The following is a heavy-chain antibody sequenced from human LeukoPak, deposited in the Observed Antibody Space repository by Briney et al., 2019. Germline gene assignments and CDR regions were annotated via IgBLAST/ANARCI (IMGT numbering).Heavy chain of an antibody. CDR1: GGSISSYY. D-gene: IGHD3-22*01. CDR2: IYYGGTT. Sequence: PSETLSLTCSVSGGSISSYYWSWIRQPPGKGLEWMGYIYYGGTTNYNPSLKSRVTISVDTSKNQFSLKLSSVTAADTAVYYCARHQGYDYDRSGYYAMDYWGQGTLVTVSS. V-gene: IGHV4-59*08. CDR3: ARHQGYDYDRSGYYAMDY. J-gene: IGHJ4*02.